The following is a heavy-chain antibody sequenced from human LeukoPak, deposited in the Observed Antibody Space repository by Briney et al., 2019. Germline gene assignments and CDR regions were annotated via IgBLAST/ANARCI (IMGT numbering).Heavy chain of an antibody. V-gene: IGHV4-38-2*02. CDR1: GYSISSGYY. CDR3: ARKYSSSWADY. CDR2: IYHSGNT. D-gene: IGHD6-13*01. Sequence: KSSETLSLTCTVSGYSISSGYYWGWIRQPPGKGLEWIGSIYHSGNTYYNPSLKSRVTISIDTSRNQFSLKLSSVTAADTAVYYCARKYSSSWADYWGQGTLVTVSS. J-gene: IGHJ4*02.